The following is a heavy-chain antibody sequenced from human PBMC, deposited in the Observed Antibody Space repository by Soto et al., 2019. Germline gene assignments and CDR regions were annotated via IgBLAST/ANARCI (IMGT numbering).Heavy chain of an antibody. CDR3: ARLTGTRKYCSSTSCYQTPTDY. Sequence: GESLKISCKGSGYSFTSYWIGWVRQMPGKGLEWMGIIYPGDSDTRYSPSFQGQVTISADKSISTAYLQWSSLKASDTAMYYCARLTGTRKYCSSTSCYQTPTDYWGQGTLVTVSS. D-gene: IGHD2-2*01. CDR2: IYPGDSDT. V-gene: IGHV5-51*01. J-gene: IGHJ4*02. CDR1: GYSFTSYW.